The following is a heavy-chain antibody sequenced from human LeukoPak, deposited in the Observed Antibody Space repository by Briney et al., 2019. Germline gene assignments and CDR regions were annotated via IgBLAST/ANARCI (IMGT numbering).Heavy chain of an antibody. J-gene: IGHJ4*02. V-gene: IGHV1-8*01. Sequence: SVKVSCKASGYTFTSYDINWVRQATGQGPEWMGWMNPNSGNTGYAQKFQGRVTMTGNTSISTAYMELSSLRSEDTAVYYCARGQKSALTYGSGTYAYYFDYWGQGTLVTVSS. CDR2: MNPNSGNT. CDR1: GYTFTSYD. CDR3: ARGQKSALTYGSGTYAYYFDY. D-gene: IGHD3-10*01.